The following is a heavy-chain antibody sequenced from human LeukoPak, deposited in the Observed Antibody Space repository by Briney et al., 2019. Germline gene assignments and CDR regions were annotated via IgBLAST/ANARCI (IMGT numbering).Heavy chain of an antibody. Sequence: GGSPRLSCAASGFTFSSYAMSWVRQAPGKGLEWVSAISGSSGSTYYADSVKGRFTISRDNSKNTLYLRMNSLRAEDTAVYYCAKGGNYCSSTSCPPVDYWGQGTLVTVSS. CDR1: GFTFSSYA. CDR2: ISGSSGST. CDR3: AKGGNYCSSTSCPPVDY. V-gene: IGHV3-23*01. J-gene: IGHJ4*02. D-gene: IGHD2-2*01.